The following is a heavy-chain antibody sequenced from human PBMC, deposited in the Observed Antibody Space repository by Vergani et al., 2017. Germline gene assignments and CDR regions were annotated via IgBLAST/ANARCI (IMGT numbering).Heavy chain of an antibody. J-gene: IGHJ6*02. CDR2: IKQDGSEK. CDR1: GFTFSSYW. V-gene: IGHV3-7*03. Sequence: EVQLVESGGGLVQPGGSLRLSCAASGFTFSSYWMSWVRQAPGEGLEWVANIKQDGSEKYYVDSVKGRFTISRDNAKNSLYLQMNSLRAEDTAVYYCAREGWSLTLHYYYYGMDVWGQGTTVTVSS. CDR3: AREGWSLTLHYYYYGMDV.